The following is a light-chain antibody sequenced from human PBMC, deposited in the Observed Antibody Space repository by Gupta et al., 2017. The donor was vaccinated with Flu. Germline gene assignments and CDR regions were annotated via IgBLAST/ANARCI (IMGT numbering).Light chain of an antibody. CDR3: QQSVSTPWT. Sequence: PSSLSASIGDRVTITCRASQSISSYLNWYQQKPGKAPKLLIYAAYSLQTGVPSKFSGDGSGTDFNLTISSLQPEDFATYHCQQSVSTPWTFGQGTKVVMK. J-gene: IGKJ1*01. CDR2: AAY. CDR1: QSISSY. V-gene: IGKV1-39*01.